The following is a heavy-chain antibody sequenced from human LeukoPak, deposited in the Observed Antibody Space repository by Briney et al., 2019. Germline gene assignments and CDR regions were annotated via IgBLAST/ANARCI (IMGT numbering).Heavy chain of an antibody. V-gene: IGHV3-48*03. CDR3: ARDLGNDYGVYR. CDR1: GFTFSSYE. D-gene: IGHD4-17*01. CDR2: ISSSGSTI. J-gene: IGHJ4*02. Sequence: GGSLRLSCAASGFTFSSYEMNWVRQAPGKGLEWVSYISSSGSTIYYADSVKGRFTISRDNAKSSLYLQMNSLRAEDTAVYYCARDLGNDYGVYRWGQGTLVTVSS.